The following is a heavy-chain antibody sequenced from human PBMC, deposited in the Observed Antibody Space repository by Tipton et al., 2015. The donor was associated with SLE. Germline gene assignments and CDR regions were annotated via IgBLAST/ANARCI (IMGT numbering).Heavy chain of an antibody. CDR3: ARHGWEIDAFDI. J-gene: IGHJ3*02. D-gene: IGHD1-26*01. CDR1: GGSISSYY. CDR2: IYYSGST. Sequence: TLSLTCTVSGGSISSYYWSWIRQPPGKGLEWIGYIYYSGSTNYNPSLKSRVTISVDTSKNQFSLKLSSVTAADTAVYYCARHGWEIDAFDIWGQGTMVTVSS. V-gene: IGHV4-59*08.